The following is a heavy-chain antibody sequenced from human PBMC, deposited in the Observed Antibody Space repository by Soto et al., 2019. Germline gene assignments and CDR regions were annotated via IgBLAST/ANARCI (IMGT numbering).Heavy chain of an antibody. CDR3: ARSHSSVTEY. CDR1: GYTFTTYD. V-gene: IGHV1-18*01. J-gene: IGHJ4*02. Sequence: ASVKVSCKTSGYTFTTYDITWVRQAPGQGLEWMGWISPYGGNTNYAQNLQGRVTMTADTSTSTAYMELRSLRSDDTAMYYCARSHSSVTEYWGQGNLVNVSS. CDR2: ISPYGGNT. D-gene: IGHD6-19*01.